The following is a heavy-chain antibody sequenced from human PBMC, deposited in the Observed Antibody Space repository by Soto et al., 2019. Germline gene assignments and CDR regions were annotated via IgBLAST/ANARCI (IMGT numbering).Heavy chain of an antibody. D-gene: IGHD2-2*01. CDR3: AKGGLRYCSSTSCYLYYYMDV. Sequence: PGGSLRLSCAASGFTFSSYAMSWVRQAPGKGLEWVSAISGSGGGTYYADSVKGRFTISRDNSKNTLYLQMDSLRAEDTAVYYCAKGGLRYCSSTSCYLYYYMDVWGKGTTVTVSS. V-gene: IGHV3-23*01. CDR1: GFTFSSYA. J-gene: IGHJ6*03. CDR2: ISGSGGGT.